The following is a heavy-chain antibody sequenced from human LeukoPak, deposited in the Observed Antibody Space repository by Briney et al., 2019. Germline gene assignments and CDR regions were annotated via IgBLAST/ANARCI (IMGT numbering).Heavy chain of an antibody. Sequence: SVKVSCKASGGTFSSYAISWVRQAPGQGLEWMGGIIPIFGTANYVQKFQGRVTITADKSTSTAYMELSSLRSEDTAVYYCARERRGGWLRYFDYWGQGTLVTVSS. J-gene: IGHJ4*02. CDR2: IIPIFGTA. CDR3: ARERRGGWLRYFDY. D-gene: IGHD5-24*01. V-gene: IGHV1-69*06. CDR1: GGTFSSYA.